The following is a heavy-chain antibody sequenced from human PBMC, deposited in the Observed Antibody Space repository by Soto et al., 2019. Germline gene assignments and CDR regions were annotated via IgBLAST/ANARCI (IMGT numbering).Heavy chain of an antibody. CDR3: TRFPDS. Sequence: EVQLVESGGGLVQPGGSLKLSCAASGFTFSGSDMFWVRQASGKGPEYIGRIRTKGNNYATIYAASVKGRFTISRDDSKNTAYLQMHSLKPEDTAVYYCTRFPDSWGRGTLVTVSS. V-gene: IGHV3-73*02. CDR2: IRTKGNNYAT. CDR1: GFTFSGSD. J-gene: IGHJ5*01.